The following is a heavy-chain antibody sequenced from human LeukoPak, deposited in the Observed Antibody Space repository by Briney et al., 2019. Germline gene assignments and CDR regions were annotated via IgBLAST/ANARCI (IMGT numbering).Heavy chain of an antibody. CDR2: ISYDGSNK. D-gene: IGHD5-18*01. CDR1: GFTFSSYA. V-gene: IGHV3-30*04. Sequence: GGSLRLSCAASGFTFSSYAMHWVRQAPGKGLEWVAVISYDGSNKYYADSVKGRFTISRDNSKNTLYLQMNSLRAEDTAVYYCARGGSWIQLRYPYYYGMDVWGQGTTVTVSS. CDR3: ARGGSWIQLRYPYYYGMDV. J-gene: IGHJ6*02.